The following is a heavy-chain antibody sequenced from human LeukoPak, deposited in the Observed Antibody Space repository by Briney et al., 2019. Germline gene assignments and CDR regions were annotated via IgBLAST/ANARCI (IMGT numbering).Heavy chain of an antibody. Sequence: GASVKVSCKASGYTFTGYYMHWVRQAPGQGLEWMGWINPNSGGTNYAQKFQGRVTMTRDTSISTAYMELSRLRSDDTAVYYCARDTVAAAGTEYNWFDPWGQGTLVTVSS. CDR1: GYTFTGYY. V-gene: IGHV1-2*02. D-gene: IGHD6-13*01. CDR2: INPNSGGT. CDR3: ARDTVAAAGTEYNWFDP. J-gene: IGHJ5*02.